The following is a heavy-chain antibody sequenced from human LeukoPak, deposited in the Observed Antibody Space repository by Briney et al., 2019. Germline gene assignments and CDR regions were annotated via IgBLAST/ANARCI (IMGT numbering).Heavy chain of an antibody. D-gene: IGHD3-10*01. CDR3: ARDRGSGSYGGLGY. CDR2: IYYSGST. Sequence: SETLSLTCTVSGGSISSYYWSWIRQPPGKGLEWLGYIYYSGSTNYNPSLKSRVTISVDTSKNQFSLKLSSVTAADTAVYYCARDRGSGSYGGLGYWGQGTLVTVSS. V-gene: IGHV4-59*01. J-gene: IGHJ4*02. CDR1: GGSISSYY.